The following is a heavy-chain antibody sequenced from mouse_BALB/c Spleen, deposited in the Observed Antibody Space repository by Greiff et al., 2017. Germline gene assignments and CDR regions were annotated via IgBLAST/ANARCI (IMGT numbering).Heavy chain of an antibody. CDR2: INPSSGYT. Sequence: QVHVKQSGAELARPGASVKLSCKASGYTFTSYTMHWVKQRPGQGLEWIGYINPSSGYTNYNQKFKDKATLTADKSSSTAYMQLSSLTSEDSAVYYCARRHGGFYAMDYWGQGTSVTVSS. V-gene: IGHV1-4*01. CDR3: ARRHGGFYAMDY. CDR1: GYTFTSYT. D-gene: IGHD3-1*01. J-gene: IGHJ4*01.